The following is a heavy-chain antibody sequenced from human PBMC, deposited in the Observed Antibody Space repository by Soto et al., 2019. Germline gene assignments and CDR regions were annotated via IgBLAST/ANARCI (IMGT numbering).Heavy chain of an antibody. V-gene: IGHV1-69*01. CDR3: ARESDSYGVIKSYAFDI. D-gene: IGHD3-22*01. CDR1: GGTFSSYA. Sequence: QVQLVQSGAEVKKPGSSVKVSCKASGGTFSSYAISWVRQAPGQGLEWMGGIIPIFGTANYAQKFQGRVTITADESTSTAYMGLSSLRSEDTAVYYCARESDSYGVIKSYAFDIWGQGTMVTVSS. J-gene: IGHJ3*02. CDR2: IIPIFGTA.